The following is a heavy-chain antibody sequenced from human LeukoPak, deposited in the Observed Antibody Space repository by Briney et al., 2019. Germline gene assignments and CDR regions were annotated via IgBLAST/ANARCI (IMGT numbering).Heavy chain of an antibody. CDR2: IYTSGST. Sequence: PSETLSLTCTVSGGSISSGSYYWSWIRQPAGKGLEWIGRIYTSGSTNYNPSLKSRVTISVDTSKNQFSLKLSSVTAADTAVYYCARASFWSGYQDYWYFDLWGRGTLVTVSS. CDR1: GGSISSGSYY. V-gene: IGHV4-61*02. D-gene: IGHD3-3*01. J-gene: IGHJ2*01. CDR3: ARASFWSGYQDYWYFDL.